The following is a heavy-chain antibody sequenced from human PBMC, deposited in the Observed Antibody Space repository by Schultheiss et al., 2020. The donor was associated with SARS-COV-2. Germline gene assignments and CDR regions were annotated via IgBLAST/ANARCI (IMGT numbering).Heavy chain of an antibody. Sequence: ASVKVSCKASGYTFTGYYMHWVRQAPGQGLEWMGVINPSGGTTNYAQKFQGRVTMTRDTSTSTVYMELSSLRSEDTAVFYCARAAGNGDYGDYWGQGTLVTVSS. CDR3: ARAAGNGDYGDY. V-gene: IGHV1-46*01. J-gene: IGHJ4*02. D-gene: IGHD1-1*01. CDR2: INPSGGTT. CDR1: GYTFTGYY.